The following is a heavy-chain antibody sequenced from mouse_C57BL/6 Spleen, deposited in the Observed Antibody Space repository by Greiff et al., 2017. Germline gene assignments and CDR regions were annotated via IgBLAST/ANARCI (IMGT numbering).Heavy chain of an antibody. V-gene: IGHV5-6*01. Sequence: EVQRVESGGDLVKPGGSLKLSCAASGFTFSSYVMSWVRQTPDKRLEWVATISSGGSYTYYPDSVKGRFTISRDNAKNTLYLQMSSLKSEDTAMYYCARNGDYDWFAYWGQGTLVTVSA. CDR3: ARNGDYDWFAY. CDR1: GFTFSSYV. J-gene: IGHJ3*01. CDR2: ISSGGSYT. D-gene: IGHD2-4*01.